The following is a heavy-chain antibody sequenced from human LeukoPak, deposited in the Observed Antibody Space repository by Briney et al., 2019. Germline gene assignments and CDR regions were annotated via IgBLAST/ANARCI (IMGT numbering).Heavy chain of an antibody. V-gene: IGHV4-59*01. Sequence: PSETLSLTCTVSGGSINNYYWSWIRQPPGKGLEWIGYIYYSGSTTYNPSLKSRVTISVDTSKNQFSLKLSSVTAADTAVYYCARDPTTDFYGSGLYYHGMDVWGQGTTVTVSS. CDR1: GGSINNYY. CDR2: IYYSGST. CDR3: ARDPTTDFYGSGLYYHGMDV. J-gene: IGHJ6*02. D-gene: IGHD3-10*01.